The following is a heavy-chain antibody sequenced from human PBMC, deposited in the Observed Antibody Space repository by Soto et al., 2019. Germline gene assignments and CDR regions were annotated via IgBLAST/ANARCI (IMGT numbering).Heavy chain of an antibody. V-gene: IGHV4-30-4*01. J-gene: IGHJ4*02. Sequence: QVQLQESGPGLVKPSQTLSLTCTVSGDSISNVNYCWSWIRQPPDKGLEGIGHIYDGGSTYNNPSSTSRVTISVDTSKNQFSLQLRSVSAADTAVYYCARGPSGDKVDYWGQGTLVTVSS. CDR3: ARGPSGDKVDY. D-gene: IGHD7-27*01. CDR2: IYDGGST. CDR1: GDSISNVNYC.